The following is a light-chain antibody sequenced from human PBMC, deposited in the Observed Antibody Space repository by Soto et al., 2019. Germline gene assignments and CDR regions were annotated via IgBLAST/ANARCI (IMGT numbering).Light chain of an antibody. CDR3: CSYAGSYSWI. Sequence: QSALTQPPSVSGSPGQSVTISCTGTSSDVGGYNRVSWYQQPPGTAPKLIIYDVTKRPSGVPDRFSGSKSGNTASLTISGLQAEDKADYYCCSYAGSYSWIFGGGTKVTVL. J-gene: IGLJ2*01. V-gene: IGLV2-11*01. CDR1: SSDVGGYNR. CDR2: DVT.